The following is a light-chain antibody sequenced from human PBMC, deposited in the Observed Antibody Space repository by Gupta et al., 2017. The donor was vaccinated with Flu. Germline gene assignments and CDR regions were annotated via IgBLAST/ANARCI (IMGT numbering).Light chain of an antibody. CDR1: QGISSY. CDR3: QQLNANPPFT. V-gene: IGKV1-9*01. CDR2: TAS. Sequence: SFLSASVGDRVTITCRASQGISSYLAWYQQKPGKAPKLLIYTASTLQSGVPSRFSGSGSGTEFTLTIISRQPEDFATYYCQQLNANPPFTFGPGTKVDI. J-gene: IGKJ3*01.